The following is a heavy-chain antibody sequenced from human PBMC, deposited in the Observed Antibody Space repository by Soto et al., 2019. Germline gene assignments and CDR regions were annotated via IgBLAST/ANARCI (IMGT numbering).Heavy chain of an antibody. J-gene: IGHJ6*02. CDR3: ASHRGYYYYGMDV. CDR2: IYSGAGT. CDR1: GFTVSSHY. Sequence: GSLRLSCAASGFTVSSHYMSWVRQAPGKGLEWVSVIYSGAGTYYADSVKGRFTISRDNSKNTLYLQMNSLRAEDTAVYYCASHRGYYYYGMDVWGQGTTVTVSS. V-gene: IGHV3-53*01. D-gene: IGHD3-22*01.